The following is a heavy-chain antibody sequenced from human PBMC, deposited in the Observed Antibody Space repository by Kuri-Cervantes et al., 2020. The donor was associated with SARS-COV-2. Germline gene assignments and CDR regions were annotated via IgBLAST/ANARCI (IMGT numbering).Heavy chain of an antibody. J-gene: IGHJ4*02. V-gene: IGHV3-48*03. CDR2: ISSSGSTI. D-gene: IGHD4-11*01. CDR3: AKSYSSTYLDY. Sequence: GGSLRLSCAASGFTFSSYEMNWVRQAPGKGLEWVSYISSSGSTIYYADSVKGRFTISSDRSKSTIYLQMTGLRADDTATYYCAKSYSSTYLDYWGQGTLVTVSS. CDR1: GFTFSSYE.